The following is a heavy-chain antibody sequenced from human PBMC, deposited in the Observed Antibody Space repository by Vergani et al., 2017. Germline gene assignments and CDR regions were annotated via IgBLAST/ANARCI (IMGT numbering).Heavy chain of an antibody. V-gene: IGHV4-39*01. CDR3: ASGKYYSDSTSHFRGRYFDV. CDR2: IYNSGNG. D-gene: IGHD3-16*01. J-gene: IGHJ2*01. Sequence: QMQLQESGAGLVKASETLSLTCTVSGVSIISRSYYWGWIRQRPGKGLEWIGSIYNSGNGDASSSLKSRVTISADTSKNQFSLRLTSVTAADTAVYYCASGKYYSDSTSHFRGRYFDVWGRGTLVTVPS. CDR1: GVSIISRSYY.